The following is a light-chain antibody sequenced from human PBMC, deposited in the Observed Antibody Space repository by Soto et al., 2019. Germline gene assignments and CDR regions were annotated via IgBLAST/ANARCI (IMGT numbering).Light chain of an antibody. V-gene: IGKV3-15*01. J-gene: IGKJ5*01. Sequence: TQSPATLSVSPWERATLSCRASQSISNNLAWYQQKPGQAPRLLIYGASTRATGFPDRFSGSGSGTEFTLTISSLHSEDFAVYYCQQYYDWPITFGQGTRLEIK. CDR3: QQYYDWPIT. CDR2: GAS. CDR1: QSISNN.